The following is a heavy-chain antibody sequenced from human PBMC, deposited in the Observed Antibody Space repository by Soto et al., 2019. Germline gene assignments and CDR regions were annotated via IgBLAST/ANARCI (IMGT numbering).Heavy chain of an antibody. CDR3: ARDLRRQQLVRGRNWDYYYMDV. CDR1: GGSISSYY. Sequence: SETLSLTCTVSGGSISSYYWSWIRQPPGKGLEWIGYIYYSGSTNYNPSLKSRVTISVDTSKNQFSLKLSSVTAADTAVYYCARDLRRQQLVRGRNWDYYYMDVWGKGTTVTVSS. D-gene: IGHD6-13*01. V-gene: IGHV4-59*01. J-gene: IGHJ6*03. CDR2: IYYSGST.